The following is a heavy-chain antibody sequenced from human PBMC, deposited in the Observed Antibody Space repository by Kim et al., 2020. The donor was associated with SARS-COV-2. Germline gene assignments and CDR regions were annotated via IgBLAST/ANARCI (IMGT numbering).Heavy chain of an antibody. D-gene: IGHD5-18*01. J-gene: IGHJ4*02. CDR2: INHSGST. V-gene: IGHV4-34*01. CDR1: GGSFSCYY. CDR3: ARGGYSYGYGLDY. Sequence: SETLSLTCAVYGGSFSCYYWSWIRQPPGKGLEWIGEINHSGSTNYNPSLKSRVTISVDTSKNQFSLKLSSVTAADTAVYYCARGGYSYGYGLDYWGQGTLVTVSS.